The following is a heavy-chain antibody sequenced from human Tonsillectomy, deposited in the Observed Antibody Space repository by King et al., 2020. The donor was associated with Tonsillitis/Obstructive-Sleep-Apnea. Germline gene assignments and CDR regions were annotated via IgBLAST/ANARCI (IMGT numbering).Heavy chain of an antibody. V-gene: IGHV4-34*01. CDR3: ARESVGCSYGLDI. J-gene: IGHJ6*02. CDR2: IDHSGST. CDR1: GGSFSGYY. Sequence: VQLPQWGAGLLKPSETLSLTCAVYGGSFSGYYWNWIRPPPGKGLEWIGEIDHSGSTNYNPPLKSRVTVSVDTSKSQFSLKLSSVTAADSGVYYCARESVGCSYGLDIWGQGTMVTVSS. D-gene: IGHD5/OR15-5a*01.